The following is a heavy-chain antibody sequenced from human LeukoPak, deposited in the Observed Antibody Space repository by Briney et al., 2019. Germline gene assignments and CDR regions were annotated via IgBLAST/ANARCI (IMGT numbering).Heavy chain of an antibody. CDR1: GYTFTDYY. V-gene: IGHV1-69-2*01. CDR3: ATGFIFGVVIRRHLKDNFDY. CDR2: VDPEDGET. J-gene: IGHJ4*02. D-gene: IGHD3-3*02. Sequence: VKISCKVSGYTFTDYYMHWVQQAPGKGLEWMGLVDPEDGETIYAEKFQGRVTITADTSTDTAHMELSSLRSEDTAVYYCATGFIFGVVIRRHLKDNFDYWGQGTLVTVSS.